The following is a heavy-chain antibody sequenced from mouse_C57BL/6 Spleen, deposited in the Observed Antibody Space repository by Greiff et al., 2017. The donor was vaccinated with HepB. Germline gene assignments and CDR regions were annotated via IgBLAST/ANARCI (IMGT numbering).Heavy chain of an antibody. J-gene: IGHJ2*01. CDR1: GYTFTSYW. D-gene: IGHD2-5*01. V-gene: IGHV1-52*01. CDR3: AREDYSKGLDY. Sequence: VQLQQPGAELVRPGSSVNLSCKASGYTFTSYWMHWVKQRPIQGLEWIGNIDPSDSETHYNQKFKDKATLTVDKSSSTAYMQLSSLTSEDSAVYYCAREDYSKGLDYWGQGTTLTVSS. CDR2: IDPSDSET.